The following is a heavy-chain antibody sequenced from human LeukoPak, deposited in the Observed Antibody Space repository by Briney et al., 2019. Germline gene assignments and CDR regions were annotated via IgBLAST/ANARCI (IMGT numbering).Heavy chain of an antibody. J-gene: IGHJ4*02. CDR2: INHSGST. Sequence: PSETLSLTCAVYGGSFSGYYWSWIRQPPGKGLEWIGEINHSGSTNYNPSLKSRVTISVDTSKNQFSLKLSSVTAADTAVYYCARVGLDCSSTSCYSPTRKKYYFDYWGQGTLVTVSS. CDR3: ARVGLDCSSTSCYSPTRKKYYFDY. V-gene: IGHV4-34*01. CDR1: GGSFSGYY. D-gene: IGHD2-2*01.